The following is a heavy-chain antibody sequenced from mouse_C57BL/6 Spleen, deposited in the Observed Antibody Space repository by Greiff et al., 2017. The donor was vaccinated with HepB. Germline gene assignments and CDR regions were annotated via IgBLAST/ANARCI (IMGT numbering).Heavy chain of an antibody. CDR1: GYAFTNYL. CDR2: INPGSGGT. D-gene: IGHD1-1*01. J-gene: IGHJ2*01. Sequence: QVQLKQSGAELVRPGTSVKVSCKASGYAFTNYLIEWVKQRPGQGLEWIGVINPGSGGTNYNEKFKGKATLTADKSSSTAYMQLSSLTSEDSAVYFCARSITTVVAKGDFDYWGQGTTLTVSS. CDR3: ARSITTVVAKGDFDY. V-gene: IGHV1-54*01.